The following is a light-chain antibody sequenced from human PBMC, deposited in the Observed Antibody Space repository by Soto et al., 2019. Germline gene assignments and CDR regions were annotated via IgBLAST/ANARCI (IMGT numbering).Light chain of an antibody. CDR2: SDN. CDR1: SSNIGTNT. CDR3: AAWDVSLVV. V-gene: IGLV1-44*01. Sequence: QTVVTQPPSASGTPGQRVTISYSGSSSNIGTNTVIWYQQLPGAAPKLLIYSDNQRPSGVPDRFSGSKSGTSASLVISGLQSEDEADYYCAAWDVSLVVFGGGTKLTVL. J-gene: IGLJ2*01.